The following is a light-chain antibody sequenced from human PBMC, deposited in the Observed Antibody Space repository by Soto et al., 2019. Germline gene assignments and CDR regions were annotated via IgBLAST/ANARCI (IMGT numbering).Light chain of an antibody. J-gene: IGLJ1*01. V-gene: IGLV2-14*01. CDR3: NSYTSSSTHV. CDR1: SSDVGGHNH. CDR2: EVG. Sequence: QSALTQPASVSGSHGQSITISCTGSSSDVGGHNHVSWYQQHPGKAPKLIIYEVGNRPSGVSNRFAGSKSGNTASLTISGFQAEDEADYYCNSYTSSSTHVFGTGTKQTVL.